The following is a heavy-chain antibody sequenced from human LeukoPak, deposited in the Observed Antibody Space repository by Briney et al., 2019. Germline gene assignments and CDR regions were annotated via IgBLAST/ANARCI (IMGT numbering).Heavy chain of an antibody. D-gene: IGHD4-23*01. CDR2: IKSKTDGGTT. J-gene: IGHJ4*02. V-gene: IGHV3-15*01. CDR3: TAVDFDY. Sequence: GGSLRLSCAASVFTLSNAWVTWVRQVPGKGLEWVGRIKSKTDGGTTDYAAPVKGRFTISRDKSDNTLYLQMNSLKTEDTAVYYCTAVDFDYWGPGTLVTVSS. CDR1: VFTLSNAW.